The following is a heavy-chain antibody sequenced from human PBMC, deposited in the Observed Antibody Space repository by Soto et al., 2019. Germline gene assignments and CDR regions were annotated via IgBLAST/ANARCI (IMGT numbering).Heavy chain of an antibody. Sequence: GGSLRLSCAASGFTFSSYSMNWVRQAPGKGLEWVSSISSSSSYICYADSVKGRFTISRDNAKNSLYLQMNSLRAEDTAVYYCARDFTSTTIYSGYDGDYWGQGTLVTVSS. CDR2: ISSSSSYI. V-gene: IGHV3-21*01. D-gene: IGHD5-12*01. CDR3: ARDFTSTTIYSGYDGDY. CDR1: GFTFSSYS. J-gene: IGHJ4*02.